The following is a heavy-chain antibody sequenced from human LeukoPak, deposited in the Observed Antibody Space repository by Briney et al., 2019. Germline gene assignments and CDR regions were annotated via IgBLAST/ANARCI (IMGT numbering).Heavy chain of an antibody. J-gene: IGHJ5*02. V-gene: IGHV4-59*01. CDR3: AREALHNWLDP. CDR1: SGSIGSYY. Sequence: SETLSLTCTVSSGSIGSYYWNWIRQPPGKGLEWIGDIYYSGSTKYNPSLKSRVSISVDTSKNQFSLKLNSVTAADTAVYYCAREALHNWLDPWGPGILVTVSS. CDR2: IYYSGST.